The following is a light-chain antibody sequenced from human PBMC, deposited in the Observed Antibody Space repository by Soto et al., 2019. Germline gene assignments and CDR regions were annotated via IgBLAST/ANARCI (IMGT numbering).Light chain of an antibody. Sequence: IVMAQSPATLSVSPGERATLSCRASQSVSHNYLAWYQQKPGQAPRLLIYGASNRATGIPDRFSGSGSGTDFTLTISRLEPEDFAVYYCQQYGSSGTFGQGTKVDI. CDR3: QQYGSSGT. CDR2: GAS. CDR1: QSVSHNY. J-gene: IGKJ1*01. V-gene: IGKV3-20*01.